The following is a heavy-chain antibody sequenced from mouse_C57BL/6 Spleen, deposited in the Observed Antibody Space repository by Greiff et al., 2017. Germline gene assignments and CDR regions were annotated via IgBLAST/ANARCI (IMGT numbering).Heavy chain of an antibody. V-gene: IGHV5-2*01. Sequence: DVHLVESGGGLVQPGESLKLSCESNEYDFPSHDMSWVRKTPEKRLELVAAINSDGGSTYYPDTMERRFIISRDTPKKTLYLQMCRLRSEDTALYYCARHGGGDALDYWGQGTSVTVSA. CDR2: INSDGGST. J-gene: IGHJ4*01. CDR3: ARHGGGDALDY. CDR1: EYDFPSHD.